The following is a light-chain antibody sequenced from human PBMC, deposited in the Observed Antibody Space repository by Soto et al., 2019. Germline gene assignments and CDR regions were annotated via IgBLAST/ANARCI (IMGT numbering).Light chain of an antibody. CDR3: SSYTGSSTFV. CDR1: SSDVGGYDY. V-gene: IGLV2-14*01. Sequence: SALTQPASVSGSPGQSITISCTGTSSDVGGYDYVSWYQQLPGKAPKLLIYDVNNRPSGVSRRFSGSKSGNTASLTISGLQAEDEADYYCSSYTGSSTFVFGTGTKVTVL. CDR2: DVN. J-gene: IGLJ1*01.